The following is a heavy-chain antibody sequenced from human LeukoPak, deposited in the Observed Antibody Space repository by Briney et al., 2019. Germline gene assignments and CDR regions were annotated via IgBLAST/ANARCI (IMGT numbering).Heavy chain of an antibody. V-gene: IGHV3-15*01. J-gene: IGHJ4*02. CDR1: GFTFSNAW. CDR2: IKSETDGGTT. CDR3: TTAMTHVFDY. Sequence: GGSLRLSCAASGFTFSNAWMSWVRQAPGKGLEWVGRIKSETDGGTTDYATPVKGRFSISRDDSKNTLYLQMNSLKTEDTAVYYCTTAMTHVFDYWGQGTLVTVSS. D-gene: IGHD2-2*01.